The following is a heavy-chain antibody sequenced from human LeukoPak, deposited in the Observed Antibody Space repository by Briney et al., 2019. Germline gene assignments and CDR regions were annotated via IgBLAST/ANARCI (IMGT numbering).Heavy chain of an antibody. Sequence: GGSLRLSCAASGFTFSSYAMSWVRQAPGKGLEWVSAISGSGGSTYYADSVKGRFTISRDNSKNPLYLQMNSLRAEDKAVYYCAKDRSGIAAASYFDYWGQGTLVTVSS. CDR3: AKDRSGIAAASYFDY. CDR1: GFTFSSYA. V-gene: IGHV3-23*01. D-gene: IGHD6-13*01. J-gene: IGHJ4*02. CDR2: ISGSGGST.